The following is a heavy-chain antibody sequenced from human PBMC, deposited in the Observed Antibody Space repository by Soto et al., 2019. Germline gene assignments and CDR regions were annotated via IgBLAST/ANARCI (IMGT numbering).Heavy chain of an antibody. J-gene: IGHJ5*02. CDR2: IIPIFGTA. D-gene: IGHD2-21*02. Sequence: GASVKVSCKASGGTFSSYTISWVRQAPGQGLEWMGGIIPIFGTANYAQKVQGRVTITADESTSTAYMELSNLRSEDTAVYYCARTRGDLPYRWFDPWGQGALVTVSS. CDR1: GGTFSSYT. V-gene: IGHV1-69*13. CDR3: ARTRGDLPYRWFDP.